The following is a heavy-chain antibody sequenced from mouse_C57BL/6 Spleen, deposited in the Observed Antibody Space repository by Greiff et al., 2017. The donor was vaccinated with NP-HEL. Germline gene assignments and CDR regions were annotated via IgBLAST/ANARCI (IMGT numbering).Heavy chain of an antibody. CDR2: IYPGSGNP. CDR1: GYTFTDYY. V-gene: IGHV1-76*01. CDR3: ARDTTVAYYFDY. J-gene: IGHJ2*01. D-gene: IGHD1-1*01. Sequence: VQLQQSGAELVRPGASVKLSCKASGYTFTDYYINWVKQRPGQGLEWIARIYPGSGNPYYNEKFKGKATLTAETSSSSAYMQLSSLTSEDAAVYVCARDTTVAYYFDYWGQGTTLTVSS.